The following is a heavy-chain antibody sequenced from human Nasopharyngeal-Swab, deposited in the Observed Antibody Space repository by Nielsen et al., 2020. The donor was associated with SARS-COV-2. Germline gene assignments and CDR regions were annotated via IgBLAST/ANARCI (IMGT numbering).Heavy chain of an antibody. CDR3: ARDAIVVVPAAIQY. J-gene: IGHJ4*02. Sequence: WIRQPPGKGLEWVSYISSSSSTKYYADSVKGRFTISRDNAKNSLYLQMNSLRDEDTAVYYCARDAIVVVPAAIQYWGQGTLVTVS. V-gene: IGHV3-11*04. D-gene: IGHD2-2*02. CDR2: ISSSSSTK.